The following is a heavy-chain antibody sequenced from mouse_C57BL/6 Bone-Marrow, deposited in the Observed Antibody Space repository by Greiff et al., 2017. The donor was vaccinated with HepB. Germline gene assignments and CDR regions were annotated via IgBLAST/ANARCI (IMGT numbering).Heavy chain of an antibody. D-gene: IGHD1-1*01. Sequence: DVKLVESGGDLVKPGGSLKLSCAASGFTFSSYGMSWVRQTPDKRLEWVATISSGGSYTYYPDSVKGRFTISRDNAKNTLYLQMSSLKSEDTAMYYCARHPYYYYGSSPYAMDYWGQGTSVTVSS. J-gene: IGHJ4*01. CDR3: ARHPYYYYGSSPYAMDY. CDR1: GFTFSSYG. CDR2: ISSGGSYT. V-gene: IGHV5-6*02.